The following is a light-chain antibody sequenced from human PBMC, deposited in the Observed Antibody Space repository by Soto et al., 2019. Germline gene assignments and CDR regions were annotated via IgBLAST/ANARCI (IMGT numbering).Light chain of an antibody. CDR1: QSLLHSDGTTY. V-gene: IGKV2-24*01. CDR3: MQAAQYPPYT. J-gene: IGKJ2*01. Sequence: DVVLTQTPLSSPVTLGQPASISCRSSQSLLHSDGTTYLSWLHQRPGQPPRLLIYSVSNRFSEVSDRFSGSGAGTVFTLKIVRVEAEGVGVYYCMQAAQYPPYTFGQGTKLEI. CDR2: SVS.